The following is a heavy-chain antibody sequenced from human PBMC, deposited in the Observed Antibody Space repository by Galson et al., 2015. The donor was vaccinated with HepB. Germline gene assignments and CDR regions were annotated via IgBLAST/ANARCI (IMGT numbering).Heavy chain of an antibody. Sequence: SLRLSCAASGFTFSNAWMSWVRQAPGKGLEWVGRIKSKTDGGTTDYAAPVKGRFTISRDDSKNTLYLQMNSLKTEDTAVYYCTTDEGIWGYDSSGYYPWGQGTLVTVSS. V-gene: IGHV3-15*01. D-gene: IGHD3-22*01. CDR1: GFTFSNAW. CDR3: TTDEGIWGYDSSGYYP. J-gene: IGHJ5*02. CDR2: IKSKTDGGTT.